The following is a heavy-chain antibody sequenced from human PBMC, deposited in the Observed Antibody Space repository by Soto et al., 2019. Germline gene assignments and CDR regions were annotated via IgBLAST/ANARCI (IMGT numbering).Heavy chain of an antibody. CDR2: IYYSGST. D-gene: IGHD4-17*01. Sequence: PSETLSLTCTVSGGSISSGGYCWTWIRQHPGKGLEWIGYIYYSGSTYYNPSLKSRVTISVDTSKNQFSLKLSSVTAADTAVYFCARDGTMTTGGYYYGMDVWGQGTMVTVSS. CDR1: GGSISSGGYC. V-gene: IGHV4-31*03. CDR3: ARDGTMTTGGYYYGMDV. J-gene: IGHJ6*02.